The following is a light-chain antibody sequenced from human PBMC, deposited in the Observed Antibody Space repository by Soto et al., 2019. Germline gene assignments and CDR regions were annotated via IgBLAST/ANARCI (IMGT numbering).Light chain of an antibody. V-gene: IGLV2-11*01. CDR1: SKDFGGYNY. CDR2: DVN. J-gene: IGLJ1*01. CDR3: CSYAGSYSLYV. Sequence: QAVLAQPPPLSGAPGPAITPSRPGRSKDFGGYNYVSWYQQHPGKAPKLMIYDVNMRPSGVPDRFSGSKSGNTASLTISGLQAEDEADYYCCSYAGSYSLYVFGTGTKVTVL.